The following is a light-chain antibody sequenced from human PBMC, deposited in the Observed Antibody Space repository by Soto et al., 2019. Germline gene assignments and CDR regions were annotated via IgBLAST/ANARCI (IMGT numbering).Light chain of an antibody. CDR2: GND. CDR1: NSNIGAAYD. J-gene: IGLJ1*01. V-gene: IGLV1-40*01. Sequence: QPVLTQPPSVSGAPGQKVTISCTGSNSNIGAAYDVNWYQHLPGTAPKLLIYGNDNRPSGVPDRFSGSKSGTSASLAITGLRAEDEADYYCQSYDSSLSGYVFGAGTKLTVL. CDR3: QSYDSSLSGYV.